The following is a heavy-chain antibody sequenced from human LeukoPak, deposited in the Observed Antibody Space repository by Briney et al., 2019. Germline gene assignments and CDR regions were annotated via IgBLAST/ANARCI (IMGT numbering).Heavy chain of an antibody. CDR3: ARDRRSASNTWEGYDY. CDR1: GFTFSSYA. Sequence: GGSLRLSCAASGFTFSSYAMSWVRQAPGKGLEWVSAISGSGGSTYYADSVKGRFTISRDNAMNSLYLQLDNLGAEDTAVYYCARDRRSASNTWEGYDYWGQGTLVTVSS. J-gene: IGHJ4*02. CDR2: ISGSGGST. D-gene: IGHD1-26*01. V-gene: IGHV3-23*01.